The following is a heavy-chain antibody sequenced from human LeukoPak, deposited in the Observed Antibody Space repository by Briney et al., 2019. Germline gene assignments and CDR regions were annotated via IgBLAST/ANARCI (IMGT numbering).Heavy chain of an antibody. CDR2: IYYSGST. D-gene: IGHD2-8*01. V-gene: IGHV4-31*03. J-gene: IGHJ6*02. Sequence: SETLSLTCTVSGGSISSGGYYWSWIRQHPGKGLEWIGYIYYSGSTYYNPSLKSRVTISVDTSKNQFSLKLSSVTAADTAVYYCARAPGYCTNGVCYTGPYYYYGMDVWGQGTTVTVSS. CDR1: GGSISSGGYY. CDR3: ARAPGYCTNGVCYTGPYYYYGMDV.